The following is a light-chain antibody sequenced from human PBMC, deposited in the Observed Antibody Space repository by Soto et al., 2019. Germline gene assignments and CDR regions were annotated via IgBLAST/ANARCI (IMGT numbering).Light chain of an antibody. Sequence: DIQMTQSPSSLSASVGDRVTITYRASQGISNYLAWYQQKLGIVPKLLIYAASTLQSGVPSRFSGSGSGTDFTLTISSLQPEDVATYYCQKYNSAPQTFGQGTKVDIK. J-gene: IGKJ1*01. CDR1: QGISNY. V-gene: IGKV1-27*01. CDR3: QKYNSAPQT. CDR2: AAS.